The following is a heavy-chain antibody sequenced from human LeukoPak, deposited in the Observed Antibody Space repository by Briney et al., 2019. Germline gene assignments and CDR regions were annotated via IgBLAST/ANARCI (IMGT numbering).Heavy chain of an antibody. V-gene: IGHV1-2*02. J-gene: IGHJ6*02. CDR3: AREGNLHPYYYYGMDV. D-gene: IGHD1-14*01. CDR2: INPNSGGT. CDR1: GYTFTGYY. Sequence: ASVKVSCKASGYTFTGYYMHWVRQAPGQGLEWMGWINPNSGGTNYAQKFQGRVTMTRDTSISTAYMELSRLRTDDTAVYYCAREGNLHPYYYYGMDVWGQGTTVTVSS.